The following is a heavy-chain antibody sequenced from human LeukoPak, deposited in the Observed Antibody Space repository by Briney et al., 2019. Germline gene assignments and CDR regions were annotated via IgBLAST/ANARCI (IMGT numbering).Heavy chain of an antibody. J-gene: IGHJ3*02. V-gene: IGHV3-74*01. Sequence: GGSLRLSCAASGFTFSSYWMHWVRQAPGKGLVWVSRIKSDGSSTSYADSVKGRFTISRDNAKNTLYPQMNSLRAEDTAVYYCARRSAARDAFDIWGQGTMVTGSS. CDR3: ARRSAARDAFDI. D-gene: IGHD6-6*01. CDR1: GFTFSSYW. CDR2: IKSDGSST.